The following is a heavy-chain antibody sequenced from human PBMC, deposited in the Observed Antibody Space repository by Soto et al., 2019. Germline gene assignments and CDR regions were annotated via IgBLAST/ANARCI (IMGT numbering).Heavy chain of an antibody. V-gene: IGHV1-46*01. Sequence: ASVKVSCKASGYTFTSYYMHWVRQAPGQGLEWMGIINPSGGSTSYAQKFQGRVTMTRDTSTSTVYMELSSLRSEDTAVYYCARDRWFYDSSGYYTGHDAFDIWGQGTMVTVSS. D-gene: IGHD3-22*01. CDR2: INPSGGST. J-gene: IGHJ3*02. CDR3: ARDRWFYDSSGYYTGHDAFDI. CDR1: GYTFTSYY.